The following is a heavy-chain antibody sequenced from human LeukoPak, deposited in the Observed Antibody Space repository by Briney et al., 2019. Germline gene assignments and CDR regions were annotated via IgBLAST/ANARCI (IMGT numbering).Heavy chain of an antibody. D-gene: IGHD5-18*01. CDR1: GVSISSSSYH. Sequence: PSETLSLTCTVSGVSISSSSYHWDWIRPPPGKGLEWIGSIYDSGSTYYSPYLKSRVTISVDTSKNQFSLKLNSGTAADSAVYYWTRRVLHTAMDYWGQGTLVTVSS. J-gene: IGHJ4*02. CDR3: TRRVLHTAMDY. CDR2: IYDSGST. V-gene: IGHV4-39*01.